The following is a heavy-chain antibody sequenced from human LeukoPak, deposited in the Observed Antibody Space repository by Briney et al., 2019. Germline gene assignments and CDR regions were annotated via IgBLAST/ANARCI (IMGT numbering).Heavy chain of an antibody. CDR3: ARPNGITGGY. CDR2: IKQDGSEK. CDR1: GLTFSSYW. J-gene: IGHJ4*02. Sequence: GGSLRLSCAASGLTFSSYWMSWFRQAPGKGLEWVANIKQDGSEKYYVDSVKGRFTISRDNAKNSLYLQMNSLRDEDTAVYYCARPNGITGGYWGQGTLVTVSS. D-gene: IGHD3-3*01. V-gene: IGHV3-7*01.